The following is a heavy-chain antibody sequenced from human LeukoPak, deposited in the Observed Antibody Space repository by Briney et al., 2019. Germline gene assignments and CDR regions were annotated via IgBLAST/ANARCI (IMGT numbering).Heavy chain of an antibody. CDR2: ISGGSSHK. CDR3: ARDERDPRKRCLDAFDL. D-gene: IGHD4-17*01. J-gene: IGHJ3*01. CDR1: GFPFSTYS. Sequence: PGGSLRLSCEASGFPFSTYSLTWVRQVPGKGLEWVSSISGGSSHKYYAESMRGRFTISRDNANNSLYLQMTSLRADDTAVYYCARDERDPRKRCLDAFDLWGQGTVVVVSS. V-gene: IGHV3-21*01.